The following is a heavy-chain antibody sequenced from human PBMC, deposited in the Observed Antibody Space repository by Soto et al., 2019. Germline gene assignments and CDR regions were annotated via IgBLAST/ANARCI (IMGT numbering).Heavy chain of an antibody. J-gene: IGHJ3*02. CDR3: ARDIAFDI. CDR1: GYTFTNYA. Sequence: GASVKVSCKASGYTFTNYAMHWVRQAPGQRLEWMGWINAGNGNRKYSQKFQGRVTITRDTSASTAYMELSSLRSEDTAIYYCARDIAFDIWGQGTMVTVSS. V-gene: IGHV1-3*01. CDR2: INAGNGNR.